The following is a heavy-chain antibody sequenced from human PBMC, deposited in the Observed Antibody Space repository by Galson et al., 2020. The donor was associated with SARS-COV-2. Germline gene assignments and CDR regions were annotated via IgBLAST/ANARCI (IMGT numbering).Heavy chain of an antibody. CDR3: ATAPPTTVVTGCFDP. CDR1: GYTLTELS. CDR2: FDPEDGET. J-gene: IGHJ5*02. Sequence: ASVKVSCKVSGYTLTELSMHWVRQAPGKGLEWMGGFDPEDGETIYAQKFQGRVTMTEDTSTDTAYMELSSLRSEDTAVYYCATAPPTTVVTGCFDPWGQGTLVTVSS. D-gene: IGHD4-17*01. V-gene: IGHV1-24*01.